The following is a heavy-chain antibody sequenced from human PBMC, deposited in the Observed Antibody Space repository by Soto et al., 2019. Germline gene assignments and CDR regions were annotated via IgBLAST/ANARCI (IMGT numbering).Heavy chain of an antibody. CDR1: GFTFSNNA. V-gene: IGHV3-30-3*01. D-gene: IGHD1-1*01. CDR2: ISYDGSNK. J-gene: IGHJ6*02. CDR3: ARGTTTSAFSAMDV. Sequence: QVQLVESGGGVVQPGRSLRLSCAASGFTFSNNAMDWVRQAPGKGLEWVAGISYDGSNKYIAESVKGRFTISRDNSKNTLLLQMNSLRAEDTAVYYCARGTTTSAFSAMDVWGQGTKVTVPS.